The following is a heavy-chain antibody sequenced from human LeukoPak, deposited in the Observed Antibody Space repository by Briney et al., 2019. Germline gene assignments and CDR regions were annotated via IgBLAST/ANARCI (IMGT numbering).Heavy chain of an antibody. V-gene: IGHV1-2*02. CDR2: INPNSGGT. CDR3: ARDIKRSRARWENLGFDP. D-gene: IGHD1-14*01. CDR1: GYTFIGYY. J-gene: IGHJ5*02. Sequence: ASVKVSCKASGYTFIGYYMHWVRQAPGQGLEWMGWINPNSGGTNYAQKFQGRVTMTTDTSTSTAYMELRSLRSDDTAMYYCARDIKRSRARWENLGFDPWGQGTLVTVSS.